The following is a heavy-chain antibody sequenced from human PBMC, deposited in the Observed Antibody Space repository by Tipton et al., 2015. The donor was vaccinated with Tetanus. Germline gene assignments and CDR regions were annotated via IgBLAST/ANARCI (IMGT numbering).Heavy chain of an antibody. CDR3: ARGHSPLYNWNFGYFDS. CDR1: GGGFTKFA. CDR2: IIPGLSTT. V-gene: IGHV1-69*18. D-gene: IGHD1-7*01. Sequence: QVQLVQSGAEVKKPGSSVKVSCKASGGGFTKFAITWLRQAPGQRFELMGTIIPGLSTTTYEQKFRGRVTITADGSTTTSHVEVSSLTSDDTAVYFCARGHSPLYNWNFGYFDSWGQGTLVTVSS. J-gene: IGHJ4*02.